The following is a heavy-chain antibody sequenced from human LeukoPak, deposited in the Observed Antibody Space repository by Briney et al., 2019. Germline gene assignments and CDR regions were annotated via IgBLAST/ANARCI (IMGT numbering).Heavy chain of an antibody. J-gene: IGHJ5*02. CDR1: GYTFTSYG. V-gene: IGHV1-18*01. Sequence: ASVKVSCKASGYTFTSYGISWVRQAPGQGLEWMGWISAYNGNTNYAQKFQGRVTITADKSTSTAYMELSSLRSEDTAVYYCARGEQLRSFDPWGQGTLVTVSS. CDR3: ARGEQLRSFDP. CDR2: ISAYNGNT. D-gene: IGHD6-6*01.